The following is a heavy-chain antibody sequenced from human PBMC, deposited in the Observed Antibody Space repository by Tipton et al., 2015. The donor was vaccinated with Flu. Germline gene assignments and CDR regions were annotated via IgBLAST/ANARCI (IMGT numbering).Heavy chain of an antibody. D-gene: IGHD3-3*01. CDR2: IYTSGNT. V-gene: IGHV4-4*07. CDR1: GGSISSYH. CDR3: ARELFGVGIDD. Sequence: TLSLTCTVSGGSISSYHWSWIRQPAGKGLEWIGRIYTSGNTNYTPSLKSRVTMSVDTSKNQFSLKLSSVTAADTAVHYCARELFGVGIDDWGQGTLVTVSS. J-gene: IGHJ4*02.